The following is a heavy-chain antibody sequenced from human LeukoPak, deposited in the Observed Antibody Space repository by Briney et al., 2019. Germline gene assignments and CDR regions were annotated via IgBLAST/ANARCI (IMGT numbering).Heavy chain of an antibody. Sequence: GGSLRLSCAASGFIFSSYSMSWVRQAPGKGLEWVSVITGSGGNTYYADSVKGRFTISKDNSKNAVYLQMSSLRVDDTAVYYCAKAASSSWPSYYYGMDVWGQGTTVTVSS. CDR1: GFIFSSYS. V-gene: IGHV3-23*01. CDR2: ITGSGGNT. D-gene: IGHD6-13*01. CDR3: AKAASSSWPSYYYGMDV. J-gene: IGHJ6*02.